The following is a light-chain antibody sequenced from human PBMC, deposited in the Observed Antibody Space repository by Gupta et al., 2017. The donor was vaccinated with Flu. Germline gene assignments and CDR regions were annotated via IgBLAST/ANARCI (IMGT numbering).Light chain of an antibody. J-gene: IGLJ3*02. CDR2: KNT. V-gene: IGLV3-25*02. CDR1: VLSQHF. CDR3: QSSESTASYWV. Sequence: SSELTQVPSVSVSPGQTATITCSGDVLSQHFAYWYQHKPGRAPILVMFKNTERPSGIPERFSGSSSGTKVTLTIAGVQGEDEADYFCQSSESTASYWVFGGGTKLTVL.